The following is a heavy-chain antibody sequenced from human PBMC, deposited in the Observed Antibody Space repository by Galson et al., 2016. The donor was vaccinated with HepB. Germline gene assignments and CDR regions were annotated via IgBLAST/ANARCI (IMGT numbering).Heavy chain of an antibody. Sequence: SLRLSCAASGFSFSDHYMDWARQAPGKGLEWVAADSMDGRRKFYADSLKGRFTISRDNSNNMLFLQMNSLSADDTAVYYCAKRHEYCPPVGCSVDYWGQGTLVSVSS. CDR3: AKRHEYCPPVGCSVDY. V-gene: IGHV3-30*18. D-gene: IGHD2/OR15-2a*01. J-gene: IGHJ4*02. CDR1: GFSFSDHY. CDR2: DSMDGRRK.